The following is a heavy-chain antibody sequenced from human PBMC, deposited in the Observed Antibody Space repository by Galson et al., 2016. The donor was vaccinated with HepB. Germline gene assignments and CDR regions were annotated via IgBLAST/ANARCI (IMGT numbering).Heavy chain of an antibody. CDR3: AKAVAGSVSFDY. D-gene: IGHD6-19*01. Sequence: CAISGDSVSSNSAAWNWIRQSPSRGLEWLGRTYFRSKWISDYAISVKSRITINPDTSENQFSLQLNSVTPEDTAMYYCAKAVAGSVSFDYWGQGTLVTVSS. V-gene: IGHV6-1*01. CDR1: GDSVSSNSAA. J-gene: IGHJ4*02. CDR2: TYFRSKWIS.